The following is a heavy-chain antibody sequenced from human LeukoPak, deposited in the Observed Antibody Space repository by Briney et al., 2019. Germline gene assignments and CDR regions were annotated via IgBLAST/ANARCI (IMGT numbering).Heavy chain of an antibody. J-gene: IGHJ4*02. D-gene: IGHD6-19*01. CDR3: AKDRWEYSSGLRYYFDY. V-gene: IGHV3-30*04. CDR1: GFTFSSYA. CDR2: ISYDGSNK. Sequence: GGSLRLSCAASGFTFSSYAMHWVRQAPGKGLEWVAVISYDGSNKYYADSVKGRFTISRDNSKNTLYLQMNSLRAEDTAVYYCAKDRWEYSSGLRYYFDYWGQGTLVTVSS.